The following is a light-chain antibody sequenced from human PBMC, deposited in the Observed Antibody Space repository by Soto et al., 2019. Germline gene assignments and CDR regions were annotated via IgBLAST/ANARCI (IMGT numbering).Light chain of an antibody. CDR2: EGS. J-gene: IGLJ1*01. CDR3: CSYAGSSTSV. CDR1: SSDVGSYNL. Sequence: QSALPQPASLSGSPGQSITVSCTGTSSDVGSYNLVSWYQQHPGKAPKLMIYEGSKRPSGVSNRFSGSKSGNTASLTISGLQAEDEADYYCCSYAGSSTSVFGTGTKVTVL. V-gene: IGLV2-23*01.